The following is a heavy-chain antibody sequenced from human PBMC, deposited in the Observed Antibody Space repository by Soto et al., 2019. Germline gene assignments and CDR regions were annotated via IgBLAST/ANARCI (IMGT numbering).Heavy chain of an antibody. CDR2: IFYSGIT. Sequence: QVQLQESGPGLVKPSETLSLTCTVSGGSISSYYWSWIRQPPGKGLEWIGFIFYSGITSYNPSLNSRVTISIDTSEYQFSLKLNSVTAADTAVYYCASMIGDPVLSFDSWGQGTLVAVSS. CDR1: GGSISSYY. J-gene: IGHJ5*01. D-gene: IGHD3-10*02. V-gene: IGHV4-59*01. CDR3: ASMIGDPVLSFDS.